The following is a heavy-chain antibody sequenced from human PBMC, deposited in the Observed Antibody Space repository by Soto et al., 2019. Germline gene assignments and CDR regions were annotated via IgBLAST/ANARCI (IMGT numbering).Heavy chain of an antibody. V-gene: IGHV3-53*01. Sequence: GGSLRLSCAASGFTVSSNYMSWVRQAPGKGLGWVSVIYSGGSTYYADSVRGRFTISRDNSKNTLYLQMKSLRAEDTAVYYCARDPPATRHGMDVWGQGTTVTVSS. CDR1: GFTVSSNY. CDR2: IYSGGST. J-gene: IGHJ6*02. CDR3: ARDPPATRHGMDV.